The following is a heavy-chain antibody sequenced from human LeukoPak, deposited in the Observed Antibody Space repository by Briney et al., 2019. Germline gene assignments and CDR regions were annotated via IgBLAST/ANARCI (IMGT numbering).Heavy chain of an antibody. D-gene: IGHD4-17*01. CDR2: INWNGGST. CDR3: ARGEGKDHDYGDYVGAFDI. Sequence: GGSLRLSCAASGFTFDDYGMSWVRQAPGKGLVWVSGINWNGGSTGYADSVKGRFTISRDNAKNSLYLQMNSLRAEDTALYHCARGEGKDHDYGDYVGAFDIWGQGTMVTVSS. J-gene: IGHJ3*02. V-gene: IGHV3-20*01. CDR1: GFTFDDYG.